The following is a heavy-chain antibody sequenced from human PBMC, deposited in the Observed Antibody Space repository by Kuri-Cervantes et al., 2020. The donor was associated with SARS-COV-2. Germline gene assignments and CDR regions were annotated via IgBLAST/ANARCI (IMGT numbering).Heavy chain of an antibody. CDR2: IYPGDSDT. CDR1: GYSFTSYW. V-gene: IGHV5-51*01. D-gene: IGHD3-3*01. CDR3: ARGVDFWSGYYPLCDY. Sequence: KVSCKGSGYSFTSYWIGWVRQMPGKGLEWMGIIYPGDSDTSYSPSFQGQVTISADKSISTAYLQWSSLKASDTAMYYCARGVDFWSGYYPLCDYWGQGTLVTVSS. J-gene: IGHJ4*02.